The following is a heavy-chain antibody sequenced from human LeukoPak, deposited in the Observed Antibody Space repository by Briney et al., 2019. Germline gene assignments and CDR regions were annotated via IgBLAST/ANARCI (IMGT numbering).Heavy chain of an antibody. Sequence: PSETLSLTCTVSGYSISSGYYWGWIRQPPGKGLEWIGSIYHSGSTYYNPSLKSRVTISVDTSKNQFSLKLRSVTAADTAVYYCARSPYGGWFDHWGKGTLVTVSS. CDR3: ARSPYGGWFDH. D-gene: IGHD4-17*01. J-gene: IGHJ5*02. CDR1: GYSISSGYY. CDR2: IYHSGST. V-gene: IGHV4-38-2*02.